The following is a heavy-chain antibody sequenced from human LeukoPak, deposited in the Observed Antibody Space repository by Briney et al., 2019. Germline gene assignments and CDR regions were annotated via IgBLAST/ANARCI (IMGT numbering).Heavy chain of an antibody. Sequence: KPGGSLRLSCAASGFTFSSYSMNGVRQAPGKGLEWVSSISSSSSYIYYADSVKGRFTISRDNAKNSLYLQMSSLRAEDTAVYYCARFDPERAFDIWGQGTMVTVSS. D-gene: IGHD3-9*01. CDR2: ISSSSSYI. CDR3: ARFDPERAFDI. J-gene: IGHJ3*02. V-gene: IGHV3-21*01. CDR1: GFTFSSYS.